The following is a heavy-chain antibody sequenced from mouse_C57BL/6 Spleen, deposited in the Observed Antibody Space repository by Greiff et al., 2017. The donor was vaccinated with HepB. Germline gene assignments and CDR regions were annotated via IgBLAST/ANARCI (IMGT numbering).Heavy chain of an antibody. CDR3: ASLYSNYEAY. Sequence: QVQLKQPGAELVKPGASVKLSCKASGYTFTSYWMQWVKQRPGQGLEWIGEIDPSDSYTNYNQKFKGKATLTVDTSSSTAYMQLSSLTSEDSAVYYCASLYSNYEAYWGQGTLVTVSA. D-gene: IGHD2-5*01. CDR1: GYTFTSYW. V-gene: IGHV1-50*01. CDR2: IDPSDSYT. J-gene: IGHJ3*01.